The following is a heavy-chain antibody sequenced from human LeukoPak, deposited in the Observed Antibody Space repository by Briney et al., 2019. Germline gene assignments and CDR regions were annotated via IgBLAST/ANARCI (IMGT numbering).Heavy chain of an antibody. V-gene: IGHV3-11*04. Sequence: PGGSLRLSYAASGFTVSDNYMSWVRQAPGKGLEWVSSISNSGNNIYYPDSVKGRFTTSRDNAKSSLYLQMSSLRAEDTAVYYCARGSSWSYDYWRRGTLVTVSS. CDR1: GFTVSDNY. CDR3: ARGSSWSYDY. D-gene: IGHD6-13*01. CDR2: ISNSGNNI. J-gene: IGHJ4*02.